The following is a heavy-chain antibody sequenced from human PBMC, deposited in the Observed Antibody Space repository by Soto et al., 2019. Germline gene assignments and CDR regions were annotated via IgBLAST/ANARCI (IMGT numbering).Heavy chain of an antibody. CDR3: ARGRPLLWFGELSPYYFDS. D-gene: IGHD3-10*01. V-gene: IGHV4-61*01. CDR1: GGSVSSGSYY. J-gene: IGHJ4*02. CDR2: IYSSGST. Sequence: SETLSLTCTVSGGSVSSGSYYWSWIRQPPGKGLEWIGYIYSSGSTNYNPSLKSRVTISVDTSRNQFSLKLSSVTAADTAVYYCARGRPLLWFGELSPYYFDSWGRGTLVTGLL.